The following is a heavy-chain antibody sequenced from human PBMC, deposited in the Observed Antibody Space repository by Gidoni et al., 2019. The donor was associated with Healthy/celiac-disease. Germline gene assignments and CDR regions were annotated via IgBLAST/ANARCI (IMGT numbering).Heavy chain of an antibody. CDR3: AKASCSGGSCLYYFDY. D-gene: IGHD2-15*01. CDR1: GFPFSSYG. Sequence: QVQLVESGGGGVQPGRSLRLSCAASGFPFSSYGMHWVRQAPGKGLGWVACIAYDGSNKYYADSVKGRFTISRDNSKNTLYLQMNSLRAEDTAVYYCAKASCSGGSCLYYFDYWGQGTLVTVSS. V-gene: IGHV3-30*18. CDR2: IAYDGSNK. J-gene: IGHJ4*02.